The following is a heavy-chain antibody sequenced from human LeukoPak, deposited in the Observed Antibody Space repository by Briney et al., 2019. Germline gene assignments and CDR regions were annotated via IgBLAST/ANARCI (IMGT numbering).Heavy chain of an antibody. CDR3: ARDSGSGNNDY. Sequence: GASVKVSCKASGGTFISYAISWVRQAPGQGLEWMGGIIPIFGTANYAQKFQGRVTFISNTSATTAFMELSSLRSEDAAVYYCARDSGSGNNDYWGQGTLVTVSS. J-gene: IGHJ4*02. CDR1: GGTFISYA. D-gene: IGHD1-26*01. V-gene: IGHV1-69*05. CDR2: IIPIFGTA.